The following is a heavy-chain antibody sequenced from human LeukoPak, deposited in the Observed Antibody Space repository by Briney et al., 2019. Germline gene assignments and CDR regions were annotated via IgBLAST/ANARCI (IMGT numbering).Heavy chain of an antibody. J-gene: IGHJ6*03. V-gene: IGHV4-61*02. Sequence: PSETLSLTCTVSGDSISSGDYYWSWIRQPAGKGLEWIGRISSSGSTNYNPSLKSRVTISVDTSKNQFSLKLSSVTAADTAVYYCARAGITMVRGVIIPREYYYYYMDVWGKGTTVTISS. CDR1: GDSISSGDYY. CDR3: ARAGITMVRGVIIPREYYYYYMDV. CDR2: ISSSGST. D-gene: IGHD3-10*01.